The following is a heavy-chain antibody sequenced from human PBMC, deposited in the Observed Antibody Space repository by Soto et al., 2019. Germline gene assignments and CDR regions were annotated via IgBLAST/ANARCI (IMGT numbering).Heavy chain of an antibody. Sequence: SVKVSCKAAGGTFSSYAISWVRQAPGQGLEWMGGIIPIFGTANYAQKFQGRVTITADESTSTAYMELSSLRSEDTAVYYCARGEDNWNYGDYYYGMDVWGQGTTVTVSS. J-gene: IGHJ6*02. CDR3: ARGEDNWNYGDYYYGMDV. V-gene: IGHV1-69*13. CDR2: IIPIFGTA. CDR1: GGTFSSYA. D-gene: IGHD1-7*01.